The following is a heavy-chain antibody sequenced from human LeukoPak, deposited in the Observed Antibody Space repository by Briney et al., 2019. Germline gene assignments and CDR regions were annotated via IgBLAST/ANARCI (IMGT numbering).Heavy chain of an antibody. V-gene: IGHV3-23*01. Sequence: GGSLRLCCATSGFTFSSYAMSWVRQAPGKGLEWVSAITVSGGGTYYADSVKGRFTISRDNSKNTLFLQMNSLRAEDTAVYYCARRIDWSHDYWGQGTLVTVSS. CDR3: ARRIDWSHDY. CDR1: GFTFSSYA. J-gene: IGHJ4*02. D-gene: IGHD3-9*01. CDR2: ITVSGGGT.